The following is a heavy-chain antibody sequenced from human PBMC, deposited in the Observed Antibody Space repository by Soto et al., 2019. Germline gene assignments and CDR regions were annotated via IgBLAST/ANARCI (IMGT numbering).Heavy chain of an antibody. V-gene: IGHV3-23*01. CDR1: DPTFSSYA. CDR3: AKVRSNYYYYFGMDV. CDR2: ITGSGGTT. D-gene: IGHD4-4*01. Sequence: PGGSLRLSCAASDPTFSSYAMNWVRQAPGKGLEWVSAITGSGGTTYYADSVKGRFTISRDNSKNTLFLQVNSLRAEDTAVYYCAKVRSNYYYYFGMDVWGQGTTVTVSS. J-gene: IGHJ6*02.